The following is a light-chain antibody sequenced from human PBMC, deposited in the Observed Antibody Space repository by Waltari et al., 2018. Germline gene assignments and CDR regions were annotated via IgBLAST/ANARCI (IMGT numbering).Light chain of an antibody. Sequence: DIQMTQSPSTLSASVGDRVTITCRASQSISSGWAWYQQKPGTAPKLLIYKASSLESGVPSRFSGRGSWTEFTLTISSLQPDDVATYDCQQYNSYSRAFGQGTKVEIK. J-gene: IGKJ1*01. CDR3: QQYNSYSRA. V-gene: IGKV1-5*03. CDR2: KAS. CDR1: QSISSG.